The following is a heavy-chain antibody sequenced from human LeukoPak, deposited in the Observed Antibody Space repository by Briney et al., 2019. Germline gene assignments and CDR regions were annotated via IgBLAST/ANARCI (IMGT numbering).Heavy chain of an antibody. CDR1: GFTFSSFG. CDR2: ISVDGSNE. CDR3: ARGQPTVVVPSDDAFDI. D-gene: IGHD2-2*01. V-gene: IGHV3-30*03. Sequence: PGGSLRLSCAASGFTFSSFGMHWVRQAPGKGLEWVAVISVDGSNEYYADSVKGRFTISRDNSKNTLFLQMNSLRAEDTAVYYCARGQPTVVVPSDDAFDIWGQGTMVTVSS. J-gene: IGHJ3*02.